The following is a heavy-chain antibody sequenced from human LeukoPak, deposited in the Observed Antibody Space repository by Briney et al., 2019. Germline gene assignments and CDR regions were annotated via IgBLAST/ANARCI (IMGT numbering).Heavy chain of an antibody. D-gene: IGHD2-15*01. CDR3: ARWSGSTEGFDY. CDR2: MNPNSGNT. V-gene: IGHV1-8*01. Sequence: GASVKVSCKASGYTFTSYDINWVRQDTGQGLEWMGWMNPNSGNTGYAQKFQGRVTMTRNTSISTAYMELSSLRSEDTAVYYCARWSGSTEGFDYWGQGTLVTVSS. CDR1: GYTFTSYD. J-gene: IGHJ4*02.